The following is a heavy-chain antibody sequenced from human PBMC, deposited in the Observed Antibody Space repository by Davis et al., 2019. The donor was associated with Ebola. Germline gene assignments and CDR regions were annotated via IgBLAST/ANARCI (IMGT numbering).Heavy chain of an antibody. Sequence: SETLSLTCTVSIGSISSAGFSWSWIRQSPGRGLEWIGYIYHGGKTYYNAALKSRVTMSVDRSKNQFSLNVNSVTAADTAIYYCAKDPYGGASRPYSYYYMDVWGRGTTVSVSS. V-gene: IGHV4-30-2*06. CDR3: AKDPYGGASRPYSYYYMDV. D-gene: IGHD4-17*01. CDR2: IYHGGKT. J-gene: IGHJ6*03. CDR1: IGSISSAGFS.